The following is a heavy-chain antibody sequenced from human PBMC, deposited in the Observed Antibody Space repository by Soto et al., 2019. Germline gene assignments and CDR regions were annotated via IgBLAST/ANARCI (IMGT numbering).Heavy chain of an antibody. CDR1: GFTFSSYA. Sequence: VGSLRLSCAASGFTFSSYAMSWVRQAPGKGLEWVSGISGSGGSTYYADSVKGRFTISRDNSKNTLYLQMNSLRAEDTAVYYCAKVHFGDYDFWSGYYTGNNNWFDPWGQGTLVTVSS. J-gene: IGHJ5*02. D-gene: IGHD3-3*01. CDR2: ISGSGGST. CDR3: AKVHFGDYDFWSGYYTGNNNWFDP. V-gene: IGHV3-23*01.